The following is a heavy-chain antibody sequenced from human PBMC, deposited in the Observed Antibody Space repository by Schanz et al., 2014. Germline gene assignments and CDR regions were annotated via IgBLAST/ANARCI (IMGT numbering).Heavy chain of an antibody. D-gene: IGHD3-16*01. CDR3: ASDYNYFETEAP. V-gene: IGHV3-23*01. J-gene: IGHJ5*02. CDR1: GFNFNTYA. Sequence: EVQLLESGGGLAQPGGSLRLACAASGFNFNTYAMSWVRQAPGKGLEWVSGLTEGGGGTYYTDAVKGRFTISRDSSKNTLYLQMNSLRADDTAVYYCASDYNYFETEAPWGQGTLVNVSS. CDR2: LTEGGGGT.